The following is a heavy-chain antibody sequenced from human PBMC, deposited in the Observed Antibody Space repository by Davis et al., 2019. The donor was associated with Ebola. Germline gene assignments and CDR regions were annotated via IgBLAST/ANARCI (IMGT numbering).Heavy chain of an antibody. CDR3: AREERSFDWLLPHYYYGMDV. V-gene: IGHV3-7*03. Sequence: PGGSLRLSCAASGFTFRNYWMSWVRQAPGKGLEWVANIKQDGSEKYYVDSVKGRFTISRDNAKNSLNLQMNSLRAEDTAVYYCAREERSFDWLLPHYYYGMDVWGQGTTVTVSS. CDR1: GFTFRNYW. J-gene: IGHJ6*02. CDR2: IKQDGSEK. D-gene: IGHD3-9*01.